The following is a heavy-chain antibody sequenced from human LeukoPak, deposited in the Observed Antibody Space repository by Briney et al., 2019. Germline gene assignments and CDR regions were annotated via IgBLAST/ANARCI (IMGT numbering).Heavy chain of an antibody. V-gene: IGHV3-23*01. J-gene: IGHJ4*02. Sequence: GGSLRLSCAASGFTFSSYAMSWVRQAPGKGLEWVSAISGSGGSTYYADSVKGRFTISRDNSKNTLYLQMNSLRAEDTAVYYCASRLVVVTAILFDYWGQGTLVTVSS. CDR1: GFTFSSYA. CDR2: ISGSGGST. CDR3: ASRLVVVTAILFDY. D-gene: IGHD2-21*02.